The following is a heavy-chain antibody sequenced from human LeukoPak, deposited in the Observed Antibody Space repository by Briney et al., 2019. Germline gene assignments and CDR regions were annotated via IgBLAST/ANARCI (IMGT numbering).Heavy chain of an antibody. CDR1: GGSISSSSYY. Sequence: SETLSLTCTVSGGSISSSSYYWSWIRQPPGKGLEWIGHIYYSGSTNYNPSLKSRVTISVDTSKNQFSMKLSSVTAADTAVYYCARVRDCSSSICHYYFDYWGQGTLVTVSS. D-gene: IGHD2-2*01. V-gene: IGHV4-61*01. CDR2: IYYSGST. J-gene: IGHJ4*02. CDR3: ARVRDCSSSICHYYFDY.